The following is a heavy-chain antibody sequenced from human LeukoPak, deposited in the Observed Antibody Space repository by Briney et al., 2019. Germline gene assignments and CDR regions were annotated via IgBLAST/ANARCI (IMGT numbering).Heavy chain of an antibody. D-gene: IGHD3-3*01. CDR3: ARLGGYDFWSGYFSFDY. CDR2: IYTSGST. Sequence: PSETLSLTCTVSGGSISSYYWSWIRQPAGKGLEWIGRIYTSGSTNYTPSLKSRVTMSVDTSKNQFSLKLSSVTAADTAVYYCARLGGYDFWSGYFSFDYWGQGTLVTVSS. CDR1: GGSISSYY. J-gene: IGHJ4*02. V-gene: IGHV4-4*07.